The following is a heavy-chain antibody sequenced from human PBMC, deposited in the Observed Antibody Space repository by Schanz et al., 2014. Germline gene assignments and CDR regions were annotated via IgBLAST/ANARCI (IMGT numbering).Heavy chain of an antibody. Sequence: EVQLAESGGGLVKPGGSLRLSCAVSGFIVRSNYMTWVRQAPGKGLEWVSFVHPGGSTYYPDSVKGRFTISRDSSKNTLYLQMNSLRPEDTAIYYCAKNQYDDVDLSSFYFDFWGQGTLVTVSS. CDR3: AKNQYDDVDLSSFYFDF. CDR1: GFIVRSNY. J-gene: IGHJ4*02. CDR2: VHPGGST. V-gene: IGHV3-66*01. D-gene: IGHD3-10*02.